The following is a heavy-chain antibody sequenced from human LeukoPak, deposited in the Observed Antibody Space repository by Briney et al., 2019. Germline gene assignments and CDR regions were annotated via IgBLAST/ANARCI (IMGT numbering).Heavy chain of an antibody. CDR2: IWYDGSNK. D-gene: IGHD6-6*01. Sequence: GRSLRLSCAASGFTFSSYGMPWVRQAPGKGLEWVAVIWYDGSNKYYADSVKGRFTISRDNSKNTLYLQMNSLRAEDTAVYYCARDQPLGSGIDYWGQGTLVTVSS. CDR1: GFTFSSYG. V-gene: IGHV3-33*01. J-gene: IGHJ4*02. CDR3: ARDQPLGSGIDY.